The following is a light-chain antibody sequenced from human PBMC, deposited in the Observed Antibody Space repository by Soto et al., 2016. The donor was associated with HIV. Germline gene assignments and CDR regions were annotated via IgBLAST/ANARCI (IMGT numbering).Light chain of an antibody. V-gene: IGLV3-19*01. J-gene: IGLJ1*01. CDR1: SLRSYY. Sequence: SSELTQDPAVSVALGQTVRITCQGDSLRSYYASWYQQKPGQAPVLVIYGKNNRPSGIPDRFSGSRSGNTASLTITGAQAEDETDYYCNSRXSSGNHNYVFGTGTKVTVL. CDR2: GKN. CDR3: NSRXSSGNHNYV.